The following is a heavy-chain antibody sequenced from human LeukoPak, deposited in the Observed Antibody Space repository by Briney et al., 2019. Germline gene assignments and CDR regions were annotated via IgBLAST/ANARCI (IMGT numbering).Heavy chain of an antibody. CDR2: ISSSGSTI. CDR1: GFTFSDYY. V-gene: IGHV3-11*01. J-gene: IGHJ3*02. Sequence: PGGSLRLSCAASGFTFSDYYMSWIRQAPGKGLEWVSYISSSGSTIYYADSVKGRFTISRDNAKNSLYLQMNSLRAEDTAVYYCARGRGKFGRLLYYYGSGSQNNRDAFDIWGQGTMVTVSS. CDR3: ARGRGKFGRLLYYYGSGSQNNRDAFDI. D-gene: IGHD3-10*01.